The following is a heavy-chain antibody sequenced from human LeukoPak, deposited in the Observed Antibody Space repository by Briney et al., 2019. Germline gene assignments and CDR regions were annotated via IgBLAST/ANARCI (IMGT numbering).Heavy chain of an antibody. CDR1: GFTFSSYW. CDR2: IKSDGSIT. CDR3: ARAYSGSFFDY. Sequence: TGGSLRLSCAASGFTFSSYWMHWVRQAPGKGLVWVSRIKSDGSITNYADSVKGRFTISRDNAKNTLYLQMTSLRAEDTAVYYCARAYSGSFFDYWGQGNLVTVSS. V-gene: IGHV3-74*01. J-gene: IGHJ4*02. D-gene: IGHD1-26*01.